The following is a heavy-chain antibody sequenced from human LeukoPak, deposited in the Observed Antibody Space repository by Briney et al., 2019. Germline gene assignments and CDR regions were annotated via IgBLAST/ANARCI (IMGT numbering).Heavy chain of an antibody. D-gene: IGHD6-19*01. CDR2: IYYSGST. Sequence: SETLSLTCTVSGGSISSSSYYWGWIRQPPGKGLEWIGSIYYSGSTYYNPSLKSRVTISVDTSKNQFSLKLSSVTAADTAVYYRARQQWLDYFDYWGQGTLVTVSS. J-gene: IGHJ4*02. V-gene: IGHV4-39*01. CDR3: ARQQWLDYFDY. CDR1: GGSISSSSYY.